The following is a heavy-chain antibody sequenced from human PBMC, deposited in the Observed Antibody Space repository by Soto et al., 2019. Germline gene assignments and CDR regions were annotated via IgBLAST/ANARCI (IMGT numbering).Heavy chain of an antibody. CDR3: ASSANLRFWEWERSWFDP. CDR1: GGTFSSYA. Sequence: QVQLVQSGAEVKKPGSSVKVSCKASGGTFSSYAISWVRQAPGQGLEWMGGIIPIFGTANYAQKFQGRVTITAHKSTSTAYMELSSLRSEDTAVYYCASSANLRFWEWERSWFDPWGQGTLVTVSS. J-gene: IGHJ5*02. CDR2: IIPIFGTA. V-gene: IGHV1-69*06. D-gene: IGHD3-3*01.